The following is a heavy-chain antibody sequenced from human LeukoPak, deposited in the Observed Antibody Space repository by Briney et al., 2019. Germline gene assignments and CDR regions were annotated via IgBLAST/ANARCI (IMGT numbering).Heavy chain of an antibody. D-gene: IGHD3-3*01. Sequence: GGSLRLSCAASGFTFSSYGMHWVRQAPGKGLEWVAFIRYDGSNKYYADSVKGRFTISRDNSKNTLYLQMNSLRAEDTAVYYCAKLKGQNLEWLLFGRWFAPWGQGTLVTVSS. CDR2: IRYDGSNK. CDR1: GFTFSSYG. J-gene: IGHJ5*02. V-gene: IGHV3-30*02. CDR3: AKLKGQNLEWLLFGRWFAP.